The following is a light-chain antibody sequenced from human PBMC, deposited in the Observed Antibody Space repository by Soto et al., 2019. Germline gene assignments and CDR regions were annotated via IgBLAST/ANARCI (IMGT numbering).Light chain of an antibody. Sequence: QSALTQPPSASGSPGQSVTISCTGTSSDVGGSNYVSWYQQHPGKAPKLMIYEVSRRPSGVPDRFSDSKSGNTASLTVSGLQAEDEADYYCSSYAGSNNFVVFGGGTKVTVL. CDR1: SSDVGGSNY. J-gene: IGLJ2*01. CDR2: EVS. CDR3: SSYAGSNNFVV. V-gene: IGLV2-8*01.